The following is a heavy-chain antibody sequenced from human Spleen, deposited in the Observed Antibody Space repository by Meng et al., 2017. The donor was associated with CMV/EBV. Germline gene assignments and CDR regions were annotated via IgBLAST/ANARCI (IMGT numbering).Heavy chain of an antibody. D-gene: IGHD4-11*01. CDR3: ARDRRLPASTYYYYYGMDV. J-gene: IGHJ6*02. V-gene: IGHV4-34*01. Sequence: GSLRLSCAVYGGSFSGYYWSWIRQPPGKGLEWIGEINHSGSTNYNPSLKSRVTISVDTSKNQFSLKLSSVTAADTAVYYCARDRRLPASTYYYYYGMDVWGQGTTVTVSS. CDR2: INHSGST. CDR1: GGSFSGYY.